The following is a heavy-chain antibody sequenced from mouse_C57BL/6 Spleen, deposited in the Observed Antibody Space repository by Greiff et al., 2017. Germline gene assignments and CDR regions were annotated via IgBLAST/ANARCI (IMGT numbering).Heavy chain of an antibody. D-gene: IGHD3-2*02. V-gene: IGHV1-54*01. CDR1: GYAFTNYL. CDR3: ARRAAQGDY. J-gene: IGHJ2*01. Sequence: VKLMESGAELVRPGTSVKVSCKASGYAFTNYLIEWVKQRPGQGLEWIGVINPGSGGTNYNEKFKGKATLTADKSSSTAYMQLSSLTSEDSAVYFCARRAAQGDYWGQGTTLTVSS. CDR2: INPGSGGT.